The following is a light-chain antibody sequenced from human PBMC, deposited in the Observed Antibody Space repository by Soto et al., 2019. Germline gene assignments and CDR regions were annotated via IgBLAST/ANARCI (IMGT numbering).Light chain of an antibody. J-gene: IGLJ2*01. Sequence: QSDLTQPPSASGSPGHSVTISCTGTSSDVAGSDYVSWYQQHPGKAPKLIIYEVTKRPAGVPDRFSGSKSGNTASLTVSGLQADDESYYYCSSFARGDNPHVLFGGGTKVTVL. CDR3: SSFARGDNPHVL. V-gene: IGLV2-8*01. CDR2: EVT. CDR1: SSDVAGSDY.